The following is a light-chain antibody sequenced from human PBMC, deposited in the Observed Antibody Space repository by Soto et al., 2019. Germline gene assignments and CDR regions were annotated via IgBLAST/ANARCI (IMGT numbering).Light chain of an antibody. J-gene: IGKJ1*01. V-gene: IGKV1-33*01. CDR1: QDISNY. CDR2: ESS. CDR3: QQYYNFPWT. Sequence: DIQMTQSPSSLSASVGDRVTITCQASQDISNYLNWYQQKPGKAPKLLIDESSNLDTGVTSRFSGGGSVPDFTFTISSLQPEDMSIYFCQQYYNFPWTFGQGTKVEI.